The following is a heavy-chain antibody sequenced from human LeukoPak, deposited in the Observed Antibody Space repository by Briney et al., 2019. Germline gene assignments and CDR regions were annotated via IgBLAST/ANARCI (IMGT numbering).Heavy chain of an antibody. CDR2: ISAYNGNT. V-gene: IGHV1-18*01. J-gene: IGHJ4*02. Sequence: ASVNVSCKASGYTFTSYGISWVRQAPGQGLEWMGWISAYNGNTNYAQKLQDRVTMTTDTSTNTAYMEPKSLRSDDTAVYYCARDLEQQLPQGGYWGQGTLVTVSS. CDR1: GYTFTSYG. D-gene: IGHD6-13*01. CDR3: ARDLEQQLPQGGY.